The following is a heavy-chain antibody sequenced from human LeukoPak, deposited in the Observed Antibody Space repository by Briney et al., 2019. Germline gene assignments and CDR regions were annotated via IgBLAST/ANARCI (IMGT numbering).Heavy chain of an antibody. CDR1: GFTFSSYA. V-gene: IGHV3-23*01. D-gene: IGHD4-17*01. Sequence: QPGGSLRLSCAASGFTFSSYAMSWVRQAPGKGLEWVSAISGSGGSTYYADSVKGRFTISRDNAKNSLYLQMNSLRAEDTAVYYCARGYYGDYTFDYWGQGTLVTVSS. CDR3: ARGYYGDYTFDY. CDR2: ISGSGGST. J-gene: IGHJ4*02.